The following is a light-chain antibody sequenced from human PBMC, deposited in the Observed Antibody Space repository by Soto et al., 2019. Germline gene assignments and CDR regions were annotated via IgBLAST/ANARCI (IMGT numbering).Light chain of an antibody. CDR2: DAS. J-gene: IGKJ2*03. Sequence: EIVLTQSPATLSLSPGERATLSCTASQSVGTSLAWYQQTPGQAPRLLIYDASDRATGTPAKFSGSGSGTDFNLTISNLEPEDFAVYYCQHGSSWPPMYRFGQGTKLDIK. V-gene: IGKV3-11*01. CDR1: QSVGTS. CDR3: QHGSSWPPMYR.